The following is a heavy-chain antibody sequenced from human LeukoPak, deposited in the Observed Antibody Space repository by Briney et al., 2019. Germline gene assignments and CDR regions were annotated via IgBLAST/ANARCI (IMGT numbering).Heavy chain of an antibody. CDR3: ARDQESGVQRWLEDY. CDR1: GPTFSSHS. CDR2: ISSSSSYI. V-gene: IGHV3-21*01. D-gene: IGHD5-18*01. Sequence: GGCLILSCAAPGPTFSSHSVDSVRQARGKGLGWVSSISSSSSYIYYSEAVKGRFTISRDNTKNSLYLQMNSLRAEGTAVYYCARDQESGVQRWLEDYWGQGTLVTVSS. J-gene: IGHJ4*02.